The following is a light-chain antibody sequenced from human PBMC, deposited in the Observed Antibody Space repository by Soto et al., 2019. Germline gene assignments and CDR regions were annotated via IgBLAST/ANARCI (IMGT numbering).Light chain of an antibody. CDR3: QQYNSDS. Sequence: DIQMTQSPSTLPASVGDRVTITCRASQSISHWLAWYQQKPATAPKVLIYHASNLQSGVPSRFSGSGSGTEFTLTISSLQPDDFATYYCQQYNSDSFGQGTKV. V-gene: IGKV1-5*01. J-gene: IGKJ1*01. CDR1: QSISHW. CDR2: HAS.